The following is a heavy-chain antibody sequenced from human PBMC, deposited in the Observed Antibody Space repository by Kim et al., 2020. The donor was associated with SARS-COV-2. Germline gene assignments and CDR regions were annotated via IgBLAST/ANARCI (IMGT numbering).Heavy chain of an antibody. D-gene: IGHD6-19*01. V-gene: IGHV3-73*01. J-gene: IGHJ3*02. Sequence: GGSLRLSCAASGFTFSGSTIHWVRQASGKGLERVGRIRSKANSYATAYAASVKNRFTISRDDSKNTAYLQMNSLKTEDTAVYYCTRVNAIAGGWYDALDIWGHGTMVTVSS. CDR2: IRSKANSYAT. CDR1: GFTFSGST. CDR3: TRVNAIAGGWYDALDI.